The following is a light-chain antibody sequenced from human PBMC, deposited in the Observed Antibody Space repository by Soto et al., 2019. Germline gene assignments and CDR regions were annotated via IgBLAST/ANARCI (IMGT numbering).Light chain of an antibody. CDR1: QSVRSS. Sequence: DIVMTQSPGTLSVSPGERATLFRRASQSVRSSLAWYQQKPGQAPRLFIYDASTRATGIPARFSGSGSGTEFTLTISSLQSEDFAVYYCQQYNSWPETFGQGTKVDIK. J-gene: IGKJ1*01. V-gene: IGKV3-15*01. CDR2: DAS. CDR3: QQYNSWPET.